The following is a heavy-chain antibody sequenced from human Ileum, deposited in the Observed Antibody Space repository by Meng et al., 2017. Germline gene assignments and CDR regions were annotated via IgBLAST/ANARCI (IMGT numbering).Heavy chain of an antibody. CDR2: ISHSGST. CDR3: ARGGVAARLGT. Sequence: QGQLQQWGEGLLKPSETLSLTCAANGGSFSGYYWSWIRQPPGKGLEWIGEISHSGSTHYNPSLKSRLTISVDTSNNQFSLKLNSVTAADTAVYYCARGGVAARLGTWGQGALVTVSS. CDR1: GGSFSGYY. V-gene: IGHV4-34*02. D-gene: IGHD6-6*01. J-gene: IGHJ4*02.